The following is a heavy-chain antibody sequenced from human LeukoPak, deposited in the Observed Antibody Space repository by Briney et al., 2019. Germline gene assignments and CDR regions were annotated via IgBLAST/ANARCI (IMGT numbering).Heavy chain of an antibody. V-gene: IGHV3-15*01. CDR3: STVGLGYCSSTTCYDY. Sequence: GGSLRLSCAVSGFTFSNAWMSWVGQAPGKGLEWVGRIKSKTDGGTTDYAAPVKGRFTISRDDSKNTLYLQMNSLKTEDTAVYFCSTVGLGYCSSTTCYDYWGQGTLVTVSS. CDR1: GFTFSNAW. J-gene: IGHJ4*02. CDR2: IKSKTDGGTT. D-gene: IGHD2-2*01.